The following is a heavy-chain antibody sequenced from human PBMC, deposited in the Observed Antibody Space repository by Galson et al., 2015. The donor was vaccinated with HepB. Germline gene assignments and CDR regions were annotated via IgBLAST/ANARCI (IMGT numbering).Heavy chain of an antibody. CDR1: GLTVSSHY. CDR2: LNSDGST. J-gene: IGHJ3*02. D-gene: IGHD5-12*01. CDR3: AKVATTPVWAFDI. Sequence: SLRLSCAVSGLTVSSHYMTWVRQAPGKGLEWVSVLNSDGSTYYADSVKGRFTISRHNSWNTLHLQMNSLTTEDTAVYYCAKVATTPVWAFDIWGQGTMVTVSS. V-gene: IGHV3-53*04.